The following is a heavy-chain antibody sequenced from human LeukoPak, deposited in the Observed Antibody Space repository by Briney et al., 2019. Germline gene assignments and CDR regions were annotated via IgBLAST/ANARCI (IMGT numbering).Heavy chain of an antibody. D-gene: IGHD3-9*01. J-gene: IGHJ4*02. Sequence: PGRSLRLSCAASGFTFSSYAMHWVRQAPGKGLEWVAVISYDGSNKYYADSVKGRFTISRDNAKNSLYLQMNSLRAEDTAVYYCARTGVRYFDWLALGEDYWGQGTLVTVSS. V-gene: IGHV3-30-3*01. CDR2: ISYDGSNK. CDR3: ARTGVRYFDWLALGEDY. CDR1: GFTFSSYA.